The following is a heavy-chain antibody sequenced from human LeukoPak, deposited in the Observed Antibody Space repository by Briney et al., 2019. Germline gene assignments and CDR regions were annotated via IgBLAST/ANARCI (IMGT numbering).Heavy chain of an antibody. Sequence: GGSLRLSCAASGFTFSSYGMHWVRQAPGKGLEWVAVIWYDGSNKYYADSVKGRFTISRDNSKNKLYLKMNRLTDEYTSVYYWGRGRRDYYGSGSYLSHFDYWGQGTLVTVSS. CDR1: GFTFSSYG. CDR3: GRGRRDYYGSGSYLSHFDY. J-gene: IGHJ4*02. D-gene: IGHD3-10*01. CDR2: IWYDGSNK. V-gene: IGHV3-33*01.